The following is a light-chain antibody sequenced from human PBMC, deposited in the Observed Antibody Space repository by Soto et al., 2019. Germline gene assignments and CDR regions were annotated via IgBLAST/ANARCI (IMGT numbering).Light chain of an antibody. J-gene: IGLJ1*01. V-gene: IGLV2-11*01. CDR1: SSDVGGYNF. CDR2: DVS. Sequence: QSALTQPRSVSGSPGQSVTISCTGTSSDVGGYNFVSWYQQHPGKAPKLMIYDVSERPSGVPDRFSGSRSGNTASLTISGLQAEDEADYYCCSYAGSYTYVFGIGTKVTVL. CDR3: CSYAGSYTYV.